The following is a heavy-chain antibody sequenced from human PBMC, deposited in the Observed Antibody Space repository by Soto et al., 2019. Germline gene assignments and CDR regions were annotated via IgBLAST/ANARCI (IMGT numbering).Heavy chain of an antibody. D-gene: IGHD1-1*01. Sequence: ASVKVSCKASGYTFTGNYMHWVRQAPGQGLEWMGWINPNSGGTNYAQKFPGWVTMTRDTSISTAYMELSRLRSDDTAVYYCARVKAPTPTAKRQHYGIDVCGKTTTLTGSS. V-gene: IGHV1-2*04. CDR1: GYTFTGNY. CDR2: INPNSGGT. J-gene: IGHJ6*04. CDR3: ARVKAPTPTAKRQHYGIDV.